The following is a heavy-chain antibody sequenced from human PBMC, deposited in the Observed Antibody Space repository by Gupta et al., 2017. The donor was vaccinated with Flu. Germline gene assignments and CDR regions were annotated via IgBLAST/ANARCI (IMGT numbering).Heavy chain of an antibody. J-gene: IGHJ3*02. V-gene: IGHV4-39*01. CDR3: ARCSRRADVFDS. CDR2: IYYSGST. D-gene: IGHD1-1*01. CDR1: GGSISSSNYY. Sequence: GGSISSSNYYWGWIRQPPGKGLEDIGSIYYSGSTYYNPSRKSRVTVSVDTSKNQFSVKLSPVTAADTAVYYCARCSRRADVFDSGGQGTMVSVSS.